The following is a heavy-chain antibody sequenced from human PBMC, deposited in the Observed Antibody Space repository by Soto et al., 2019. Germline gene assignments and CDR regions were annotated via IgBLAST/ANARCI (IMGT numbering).Heavy chain of an antibody. D-gene: IGHD1-1*01. V-gene: IGHV1-24*01. J-gene: IGHJ3*02. Sequence: GASVKVSCKVSGYTLTELSMHWVRQAPGKGLEWMGGFDPEDGETIYAQKFQGRVTMTEDTSTDTAYMELSSLRSEDTAVYYCATVYYNWNDSDAFDIWGQGTMVTVSS. CDR2: FDPEDGET. CDR1: GYTLTELS. CDR3: ATVYYNWNDSDAFDI.